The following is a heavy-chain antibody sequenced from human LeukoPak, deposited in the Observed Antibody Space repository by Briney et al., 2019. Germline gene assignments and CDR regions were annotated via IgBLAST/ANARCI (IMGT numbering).Heavy chain of an antibody. V-gene: IGHV4-30-2*01. CDR2: IYHSGST. CDR1: GGSISSGGYS. J-gene: IGHJ4*02. Sequence: SETLSLTCAVSGGSISSGGYSWSWIRQPPGKGLEWIGYIYHSGSTYYNPSLKSRVTISVDTSKNQFSLKLSSVTAADTAVYYCAEFGGSSTFFDYWGQGTLVTVSS. D-gene: IGHD3-16*01. CDR3: AEFGGSSTFFDY.